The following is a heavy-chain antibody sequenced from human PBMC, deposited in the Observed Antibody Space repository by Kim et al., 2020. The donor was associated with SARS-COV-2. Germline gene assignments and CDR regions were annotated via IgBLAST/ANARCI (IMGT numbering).Heavy chain of an antibody. CDR3: AKSWLDIVVVVAASPTKKYNWFDP. Sequence: ASVKVSCKASGYTFTGYYMHWVRQAPGQGLEWMGRINPNSGGTNYAQKFQGRVTMTRDTSISTAYMELSRLRSDDTAVYYCAKSWLDIVVVVAASPTKKYNWFDPWGQGTLVTVSS. V-gene: IGHV1-2*06. D-gene: IGHD2-15*01. J-gene: IGHJ5*02. CDR1: GYTFTGYY. CDR2: INPNSGGT.